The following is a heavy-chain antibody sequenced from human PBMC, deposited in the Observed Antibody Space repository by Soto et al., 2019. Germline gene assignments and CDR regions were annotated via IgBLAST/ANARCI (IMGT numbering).Heavy chain of an antibody. CDR3: ARDIVVVPAAIVDYNYGMDV. V-gene: IGHV5-10-1*01. J-gene: IGHJ6*02. D-gene: IGHD2-2*01. CDR2: IDPGDSYT. Sequence: GESLKISCKGSGYNFNSNWISWVRQMPGKGLEWMGRIDPGDSYTNYSPSFQGHVTISSDNSISTAYLQWSSLKASDTAMYYCARDIVVVPAAIVDYNYGMDVWGQGTTVTVS. CDR1: GYNFNSNW.